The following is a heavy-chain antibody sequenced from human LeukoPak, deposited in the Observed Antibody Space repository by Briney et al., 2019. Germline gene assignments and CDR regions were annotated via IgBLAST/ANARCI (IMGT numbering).Heavy chain of an antibody. CDR1: GGTFSSYV. Sequence: ASVKVSCKASGGTFSSYVISWVRQAPGQGLEWMGGIIPIFGTANYAQKFQGRVTITTDESTSTAYMELSSLRSEDTAVYYCASFPEWLGIRAFDIWGQGTMVTVSS. CDR3: ASFPEWLGIRAFDI. CDR2: IIPIFGTA. J-gene: IGHJ3*02. V-gene: IGHV1-69*05. D-gene: IGHD3-3*01.